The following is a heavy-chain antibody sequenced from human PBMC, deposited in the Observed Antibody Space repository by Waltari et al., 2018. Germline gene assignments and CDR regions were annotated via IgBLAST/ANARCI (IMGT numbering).Heavy chain of an antibody. CDR3: ATNKRGDYYYYGMDV. V-gene: IGHV3-23*01. J-gene: IGHJ6*02. Sequence: EVQLLESGGGLVQHGGSLRLSCAASGFTFSSYAMSWVRQAPGKGLEWVSAISGSGGSTYYADSVKGRFTISRDNSKNTLYLQMNSLRAEDTAVYYCATNKRGDYYYYGMDVWGQGTTVTVSS. CDR1: GFTFSSYA. D-gene: IGHD4-17*01. CDR2: ISGSGGST.